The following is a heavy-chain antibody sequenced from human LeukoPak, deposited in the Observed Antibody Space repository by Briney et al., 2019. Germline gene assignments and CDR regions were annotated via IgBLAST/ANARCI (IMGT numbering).Heavy chain of an antibody. V-gene: IGHV3-23*01. D-gene: IGHD4/OR15-4a*01. J-gene: IGHJ4*02. CDR2: ISGSGGTT. CDR1: GFTFSSYA. Sequence: GGSLRLSCAASGFTFSSYAMSWVRQAPGKGLEWVSLISGSGGTTYYADSVKGRLTISRDNSKNTLYLQMNSLRAEDTAVYYCAALTTDFDYWGQGTLVTVSS. CDR3: AALTTDFDY.